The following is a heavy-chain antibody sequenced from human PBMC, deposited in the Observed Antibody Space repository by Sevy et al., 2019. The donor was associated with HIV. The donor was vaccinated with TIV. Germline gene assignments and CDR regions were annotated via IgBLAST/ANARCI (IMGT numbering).Heavy chain of an antibody. D-gene: IGHD4-4*01. Sequence: GALRLSCAASGFIFSDYWMTWVRQAPGKGLEWVATIRLDGSARYYASSVKGRFTISRDNAKNSLFLQMNSLRVEDTAVYYCARAFRREAYTPDYWGQGSLVTVSS. CDR3: ARAFRREAYTPDY. CDR2: IRLDGSAR. CDR1: GFIFSDYW. J-gene: IGHJ4*02. V-gene: IGHV3-7*03.